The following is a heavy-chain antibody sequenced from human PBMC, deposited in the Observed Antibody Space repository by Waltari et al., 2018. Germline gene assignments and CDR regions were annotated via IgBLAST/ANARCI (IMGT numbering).Heavy chain of an antibody. J-gene: IGHJ6*03. CDR1: VYSIGSGPY. V-gene: IGHV4-38-2*02. CDR3: VRDRRDITIFGAVTKYYYYMDV. CDR2: IYQSGST. D-gene: IGHD3-3*01. Sequence: QVQLHESGPGLVKPSETLSLTCAVSVYSIGSGPYWGWLPQSHGKGLEWVGSIYQSGSTHYNPSLKSRVTISIDTSKNQFSLRLNSMTAADTAVYYCVRDRRDITIFGAVTKYYYYMDVWGQGTTVTVPS.